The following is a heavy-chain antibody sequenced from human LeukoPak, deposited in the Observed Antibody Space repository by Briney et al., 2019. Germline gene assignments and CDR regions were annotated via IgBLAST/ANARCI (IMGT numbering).Heavy chain of an antibody. Sequence: SSETLSLTCTVSGGSVSSGSNYWSWIRQPPGKGLEWIGYIYYSGSTNYNPSLQSRVTISVDTSKNQFSLKLSSVTAADTAVYYCARHPRYSGSSMYYFDYWGQGTLVTVSS. CDR1: GGSVSSGSNY. J-gene: IGHJ4*02. V-gene: IGHV4-61*01. CDR2: IYYSGST. D-gene: IGHD1-26*01. CDR3: ARHPRYSGSSMYYFDY.